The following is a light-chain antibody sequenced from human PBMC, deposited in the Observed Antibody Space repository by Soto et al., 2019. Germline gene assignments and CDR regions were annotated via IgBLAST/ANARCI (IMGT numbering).Light chain of an antibody. CDR3: QQFHTYPLT. Sequence: DIQLTQSPSFLSASVGDRVTITCRASQGISSYLAWYQQKPGEAPKLLIYAASTLQSGVPSRFSGSGSGTEFTLTISSLQPEDFATYYCQQFHTYPLTFGGGTKVEIK. CDR1: QGISSY. V-gene: IGKV1-9*01. CDR2: AAS. J-gene: IGKJ4*01.